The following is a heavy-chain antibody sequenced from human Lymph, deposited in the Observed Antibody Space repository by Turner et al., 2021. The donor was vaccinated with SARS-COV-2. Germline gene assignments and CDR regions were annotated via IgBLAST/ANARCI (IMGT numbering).Heavy chain of an antibody. CDR1: ANTFTGYY. D-gene: IGHD6-19*01. CDR3: VRGEGIAVAGTHYFDY. V-gene: IGHV1-2*02. J-gene: IGHJ4*02. Sequence: QVRRVQSGAEVKKPGASVIVSCKAAANTFTGYYMHWVRQAPGQGLWWMGWINPDSGGTSYAQKFQGRVTMTRDTSISTAYMELSRLRSDDTAVYYCVRGEGIAVAGTHYFDYWGQGTLVTVSS. CDR2: INPDSGGT.